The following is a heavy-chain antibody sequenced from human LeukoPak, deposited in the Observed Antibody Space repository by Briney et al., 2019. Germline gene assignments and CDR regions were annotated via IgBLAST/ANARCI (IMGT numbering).Heavy chain of an antibody. Sequence: SETLSLTCAVYGGSFCCYYWTWIRQPPGKGLEWIGEINHSGSTNYNPSLKSRVTISVDTSKNQFSLRLSSVTAADTAVYYCAGFNSVDYWGQGTLVTVSS. CDR3: AGFNSVDY. V-gene: IGHV4-34*01. D-gene: IGHD3-3*01. CDR2: INHSGST. CDR1: GGSFCCYY. J-gene: IGHJ4*02.